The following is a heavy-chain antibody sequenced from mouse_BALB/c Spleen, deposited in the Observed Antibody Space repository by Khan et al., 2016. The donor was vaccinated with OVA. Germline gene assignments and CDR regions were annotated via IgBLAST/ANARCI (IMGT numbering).Heavy chain of an antibody. CDR3: ARNGDYVHWYFDV. Sequence: QVQLKQSGPGLVQPSQSLSITCTVSGFSLTSYGVHWVRQSPGKGLEWLGVIWSGGTTDYNAAFISRLSISKDNSKSQVFFKMNSLQANDTARDYCARNGDYVHWYFDVWGAGTTVTVSS. CDR1: GFSLTSYG. CDR2: IWSGGTT. J-gene: IGHJ1*01. V-gene: IGHV2-2*02. D-gene: IGHD2-13*01.